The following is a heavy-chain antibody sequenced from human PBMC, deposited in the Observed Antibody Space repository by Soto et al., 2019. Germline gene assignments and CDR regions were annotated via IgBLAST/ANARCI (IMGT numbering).Heavy chain of an antibody. D-gene: IGHD6-19*01. J-gene: IGHJ4*02. V-gene: IGHV3-30-3*01. CDR1: GFTFSSYA. CDR2: ISYDGSNK. Sequence: PGGSLRLSCAASGFTFSSYAMHWVRQAPGKGLEWVAVISYDGSNKYYADSVKGRFTISRDNSKNTLYLQMNSLRAEDTAVYYCARELAVAGTGYYFDYWGQGTLVTVSS. CDR3: ARELAVAGTGYYFDY.